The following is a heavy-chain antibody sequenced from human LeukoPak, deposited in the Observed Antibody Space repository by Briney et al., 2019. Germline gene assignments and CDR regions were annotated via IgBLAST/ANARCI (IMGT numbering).Heavy chain of an antibody. J-gene: IGHJ4*02. CDR1: GGSISSYF. D-gene: IGHD5-18*01. CDR3: ARAGGVDTAMDANFDY. CDR2: IYYNGGT. V-gene: IGHV4-59*01. Sequence: SETLSLTCTVSGGSISSYFWSWIRQPPGKGLEWIGYIYYNGGTNYNPSLRSRVTISVDTSKNHFSLRLSSVTAADTAMYYCARAGGVDTAMDANFDYWGQGTLVTVSS.